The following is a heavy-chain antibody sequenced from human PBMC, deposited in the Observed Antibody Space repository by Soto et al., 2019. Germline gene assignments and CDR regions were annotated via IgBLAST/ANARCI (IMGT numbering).Heavy chain of an antibody. CDR2: IRSKASSYTT. CDR1: GFTFSAHD. V-gene: IGHV3-72*01. D-gene: IGHD2-2*01. J-gene: IGHJ6*02. CDR3: TRDRGYCSSTGCHHYSYGMDV. Sequence: GGSLRLSCAASGFTFSAHDMDWVRQAPGKGLEWVGRIRSKASSYTTQYAASVKGRFTISRDDSKTSLYLQMNSLKTEDTAVYYCTRDRGYCSSTGCHHYSYGMDVWGQGTKVTVSS.